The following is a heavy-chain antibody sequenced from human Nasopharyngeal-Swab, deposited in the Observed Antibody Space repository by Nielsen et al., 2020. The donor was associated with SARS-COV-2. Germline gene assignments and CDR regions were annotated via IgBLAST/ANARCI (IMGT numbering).Heavy chain of an antibody. D-gene: IGHD3-22*01. V-gene: IGHV3-15*07. CDR2: IKSKNDGGTT. Sequence: WIRQPPGKGLEGVGRIKSKNDGGTTDYAAPVKGRFTISRDDSKNTLYLQMNSLKTEDTAVYYCTTATAAAGTYYYDSSGYYYFDYWGQGTLVTVSS. CDR3: TTATAAAGTYYYDSSGYYYFDY. J-gene: IGHJ4*02.